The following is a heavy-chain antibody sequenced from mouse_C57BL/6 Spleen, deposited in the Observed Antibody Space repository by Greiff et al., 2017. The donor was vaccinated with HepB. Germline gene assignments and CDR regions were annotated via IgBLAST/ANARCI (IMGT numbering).Heavy chain of an antibody. Sequence: VQLQQSGAELVRPGASVTLSCKASGYTFTDYEMHWVKQTPVHGLEWIGAIDPETGGTAYNQKFKGKAILTADKSSSTAYMELRSLTSEDSAVYYCTRSEYYGRGYYAMDYWGQGTSVTVSS. CDR3: TRSEYYGRGYYAMDY. CDR1: GYTFTDYE. J-gene: IGHJ4*01. CDR2: IDPETGGT. D-gene: IGHD1-1*01. V-gene: IGHV1-15*01.